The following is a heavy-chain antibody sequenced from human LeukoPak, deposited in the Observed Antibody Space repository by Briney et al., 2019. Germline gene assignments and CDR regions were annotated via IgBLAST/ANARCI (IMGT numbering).Heavy chain of an antibody. CDR3: ARHKHYYDSSGYYYPTWFDP. CDR2: IYYSGST. CDR1: GFTFSNAW. V-gene: IGHV4-39*01. J-gene: IGHJ5*02. D-gene: IGHD3-22*01. Sequence: PGGSLRLSCTASGFTFSNAWMSWIRQPPGKGLEWIGSIYYSGSTYYNPSLKSRVTISVDTSKNQFSLKLSSVTAADTAVYYCARHKHYYDSSGYYYPTWFDPWGQGTLVTVSS.